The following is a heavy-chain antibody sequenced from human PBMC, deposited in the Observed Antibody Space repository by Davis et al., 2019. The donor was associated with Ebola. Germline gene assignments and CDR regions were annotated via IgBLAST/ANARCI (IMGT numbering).Heavy chain of an antibody. V-gene: IGHV3-15*01. CDR1: GFTFSNAW. Sequence: PGGSLRLSCAASGFTFSNAWMSWVRQAPGKGLEWVGRIKSKTDGGTTDYAAPVKGRFTISRDDSKNTLYLQMNSLRAEDTAVYYCARDFGDHYYYYYMDVWGKGTTVTVSS. D-gene: IGHD4-17*01. CDR3: ARDFGDHYYYYYMDV. J-gene: IGHJ6*03. CDR2: IKSKTDGGTT.